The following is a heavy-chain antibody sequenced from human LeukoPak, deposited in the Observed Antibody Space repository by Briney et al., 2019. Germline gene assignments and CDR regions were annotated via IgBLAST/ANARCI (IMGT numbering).Heavy chain of an antibody. CDR3: AREELGVMFWFDP. CDR1: GGTFSSYA. D-gene: IGHD3-16*01. CDR2: MNPNSGNT. Sequence: ASVKVSCKASGGTFSSYAINWVRQAPGQGLEWMGWMNPNSGNTGYAQRFQGRVTMTRDTSISTAYMELSSLTSEDTAVYYCAREELGVMFWFDPWGQGTLVTVSS. V-gene: IGHV1-8*02. J-gene: IGHJ5*02.